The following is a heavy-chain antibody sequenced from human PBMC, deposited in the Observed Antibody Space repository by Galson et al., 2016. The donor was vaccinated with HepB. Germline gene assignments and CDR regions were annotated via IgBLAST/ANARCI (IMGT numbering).Heavy chain of an antibody. CDR1: GGSISTGNYY. CDR2: IYTSGST. D-gene: IGHD5-18*01. J-gene: IGHJ5*02. CDR3: ARHCYGYTYGNNWFDP. Sequence: TLSITCTVSGGSISTGNYYWSWIRQPAGKGLEWIGRIYTSGSTNYSPSLNSRVTISVDTSKNQFSLKLTSVTAADTAVYYCARHCYGYTYGNNWFDPWGQGTLVTVSS. V-gene: IGHV4-61*02.